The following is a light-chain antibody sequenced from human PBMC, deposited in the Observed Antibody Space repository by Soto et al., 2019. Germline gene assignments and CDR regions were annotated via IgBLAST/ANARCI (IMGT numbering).Light chain of an antibody. J-gene: IGKJ3*01. Sequence: DIQMTQSPSSVSASVGDRVTITCRASQGISNKLAWYQQKPGKVPKLLIYSASNLESGVPSRFSGSGSGTDFSLSISSLKPEDFATYYCQQADTVPFTFGPGTKVDIK. V-gene: IGKV1-12*01. CDR3: QQADTVPFT. CDR1: QGISNK. CDR2: SAS.